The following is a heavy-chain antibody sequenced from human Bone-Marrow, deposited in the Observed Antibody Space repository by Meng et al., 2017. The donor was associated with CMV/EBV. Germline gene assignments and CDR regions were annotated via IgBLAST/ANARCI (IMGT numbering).Heavy chain of an antibody. CDR3: AKDEGGSYNHFFDY. CDR1: GFTFSSYA. J-gene: IGHJ4*02. D-gene: IGHD1-26*01. CDR2: MYGRSTIT. Sequence: GESLKISCAASGFTFSSYAMSWVRQAPGKGLEWVSVMYGRSTITYYADSVKGRFTISRDNSKNTLYLQMNNLRAEDTAVYYCAKDEGGSYNHFFDYWGQGTRVTVSS. V-gene: IGHV3-23*03.